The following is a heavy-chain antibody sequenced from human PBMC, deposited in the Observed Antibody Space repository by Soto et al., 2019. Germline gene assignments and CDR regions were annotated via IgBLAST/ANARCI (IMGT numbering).Heavy chain of an antibody. D-gene: IGHD3-10*01. CDR2: ISAHNGNT. CDR3: ARGRYGEY. V-gene: IGHV1-18*01. Sequence: QVHLVQSGAEVKKPGASVKVSCKGSGYAFTTYGITWVRQAPGQGLEWMGGISAHNGNTNYAQKRQGRLTVTRDTSTSTAYMEPRSLRSDDTAVYYCARGRYGEYWGQGALVTVSS. CDR1: GYAFTTYG. J-gene: IGHJ4*02.